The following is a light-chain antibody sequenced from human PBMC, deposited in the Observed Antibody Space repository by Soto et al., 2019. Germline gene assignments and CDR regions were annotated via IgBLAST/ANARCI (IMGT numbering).Light chain of an antibody. CDR2: KAS. Sequence: DIQMTQSPSTLSASVGERVTITCRASQSISSWLAWYQQKPGKAPKLLIYKASRLESGVPSRFNAGRCLRAIITTNSLPQHNHLASYDATPHNIYSLFTFGTETQVHI. CDR1: QSISSW. CDR3: TPHNIYSLFT. V-gene: IGKV1-5*03. J-gene: IGKJ3*01.